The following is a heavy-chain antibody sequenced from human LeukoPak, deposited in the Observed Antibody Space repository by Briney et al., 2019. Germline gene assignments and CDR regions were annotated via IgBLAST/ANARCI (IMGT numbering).Heavy chain of an antibody. Sequence: GASVKVSCKASGYTFTSYGISWVRQAPGQGLEWMGWSSTYNTDTKYAQKLQGRVTMTTDTSTNTDYMELRDLRSDDTAVYYCARESNWAYYFDYWGQGTLV. CDR2: SSTYNTDT. V-gene: IGHV1-18*01. CDR3: ARESNWAYYFDY. J-gene: IGHJ4*02. CDR1: GYTFTSYG. D-gene: IGHD1-1*01.